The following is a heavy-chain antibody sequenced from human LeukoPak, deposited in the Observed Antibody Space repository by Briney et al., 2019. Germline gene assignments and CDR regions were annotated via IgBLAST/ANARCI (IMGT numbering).Heavy chain of an antibody. CDR1: GYTFTKTY. CDR3: AREGPYSSTWYVGWFDP. D-gene: IGHD6-13*01. Sequence: ASVKVSYEASGYTFTKTYIHRVRHAPGQRLEWMGLINPGGDNTNYAQNFQGRVTMTTDTYTSTAYMELRSLRSDDTAVHYCAREGPYSSTWYVGWFDPWGQGTLVTVSS. V-gene: IGHV1-46*01. CDR2: INPGGDNT. J-gene: IGHJ5*02.